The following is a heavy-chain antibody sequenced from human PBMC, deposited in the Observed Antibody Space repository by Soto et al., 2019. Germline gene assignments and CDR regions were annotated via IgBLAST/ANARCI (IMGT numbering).Heavy chain of an antibody. CDR1: GNTFTRYD. CDR3: ARERGGWFDS. Sequence: GASVKVSCKASGNTFTRYDIKWVRQATGQGLEWMGWMNPNSGNTGYAQKFQGRVTMTRNTSISTAYMELSSLRSEDTAVYYCARERGGWFDSWGQGTLVTVSS. J-gene: IGHJ5*01. D-gene: IGHD3-16*01. CDR2: MNPNSGNT. V-gene: IGHV1-8*01.